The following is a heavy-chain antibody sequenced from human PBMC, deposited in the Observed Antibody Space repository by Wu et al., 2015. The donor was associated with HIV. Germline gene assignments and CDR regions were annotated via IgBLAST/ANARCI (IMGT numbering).Heavy chain of an antibody. CDR3: ASLFGDYYDDSGYYKFGAFDI. Sequence: QVQLVQSEAEVKKPGASVNVSCKASGYNFIDYYMHWIRQTPGLGLEWVGWINPKSGSTNYAQKFQERVTFTRDTSSTTVFMDLSGLKSDDTAIYYCASLFGDYYDDSGYYKFGAFDIWGRGTMITVS. V-gene: IGHV1-2*02. CDR1: GYNFIDYY. D-gene: IGHD3-22*01. CDR2: INPKSGST. J-gene: IGHJ3*02.